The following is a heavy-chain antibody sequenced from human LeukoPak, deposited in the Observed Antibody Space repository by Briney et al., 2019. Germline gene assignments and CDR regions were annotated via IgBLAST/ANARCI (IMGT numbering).Heavy chain of an antibody. D-gene: IGHD3-16*02. Sequence: SGGSLRLSCAASGFTFSSYGMHWVRQAPGKGLEWVAFIRYDGSNKYYADSVKGRFTISRDSSKNTLYLQMNSLRAEDTAVYYCAKAGSYRSYYFDYWGQGTLVTVSS. CDR1: GFTFSSYG. CDR3: AKAGSYRSYYFDY. V-gene: IGHV3-30*02. CDR2: IRYDGSNK. J-gene: IGHJ4*02.